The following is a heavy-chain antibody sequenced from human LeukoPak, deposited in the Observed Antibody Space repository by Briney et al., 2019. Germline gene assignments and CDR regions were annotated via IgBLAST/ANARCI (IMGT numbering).Heavy chain of an antibody. CDR3: ARGPRYIVVVPAAIQDYYYGMDV. V-gene: IGHV1-69*06. J-gene: IGHJ6*04. CDR2: IIPIFGTA. CDR1: GGTFSSYA. Sequence: SVKVSCKASGGTFSSYAISWVRQAPGQGLEWMGGIIPIFGTANYAQKFQGRVTITADKSTSTAYMELSSRRSEDTAVYYCARGPRYIVVVPAAIQDYYYGMDVWGKGTTVTVSS. D-gene: IGHD2-2*02.